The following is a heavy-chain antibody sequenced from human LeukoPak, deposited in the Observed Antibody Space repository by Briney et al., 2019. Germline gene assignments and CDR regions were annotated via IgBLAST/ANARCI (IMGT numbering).Heavy chain of an antibody. CDR2: IISSGITK. J-gene: IGHJ4*02. V-gene: IGHV3-48*03. CDR1: GFTFRSCE. Sequence: GSLILSCAASGFTFRSCELSWVRQAPAKGLEWVSYIISSGITKYYADSLKGRFTISRDNAKTSLFLQMNSLRAEDTGVYYCARDGVGLTSLDYWGQGTLVTVSS. CDR3: ARDGVGLTSLDY. D-gene: IGHD1-26*01.